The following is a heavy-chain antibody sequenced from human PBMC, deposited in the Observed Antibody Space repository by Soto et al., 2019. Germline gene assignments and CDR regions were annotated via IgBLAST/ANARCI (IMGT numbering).Heavy chain of an antibody. Sequence: EVQLVESGGGLVQPGGSLRLSCTASGFSLSDHYVDWVRQAPGKGLEWVSGVGGSGEYTYYADSVKGRFTISRDNSKNTVYLQISSLRAEDTAVYYCAKVLTGYYYYFEYWGQGTLVTVSS. CDR1: GFSLSDHY. J-gene: IGHJ4*02. CDR2: VGGSGEYT. V-gene: IGHV3-23*04. D-gene: IGHD3-9*01. CDR3: AKVLTGYYYYFEY.